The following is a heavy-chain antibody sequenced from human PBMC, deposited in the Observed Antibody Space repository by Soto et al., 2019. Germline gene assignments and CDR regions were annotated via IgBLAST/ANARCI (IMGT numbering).Heavy chain of an antibody. CDR1: GFTFSDYY. Sequence: QVQLVESGGGLVKPGGSLRLSCAASGFTFSDYYMSWIRQAPGKGLEWVSYISSSGSTIYYADSVKGRFTISRDNAKNSLDLQMNSLRAEDTAVYYCARYDYSNYERVHYYYYMDVWGKGTTVTVSS. J-gene: IGHJ6*03. CDR3: ARYDYSNYERVHYYYYMDV. V-gene: IGHV3-11*01. CDR2: ISSSGSTI. D-gene: IGHD4-4*01.